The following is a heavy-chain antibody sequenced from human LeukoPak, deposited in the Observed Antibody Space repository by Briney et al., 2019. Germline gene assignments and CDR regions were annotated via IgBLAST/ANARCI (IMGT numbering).Heavy chain of an antibody. CDR2: INPNSGGT. CDR3: ARAIQGNYGSGDSDY. D-gene: IGHD3-10*01. V-gene: IGHV1-2*02. Sequence: ASVKVSCKASGYTFTGYYIHWVRQAPGQGLEWMGFINPNSGGTNSAQKFQGRVTMTRDTSISTAYMELSRLRSDDTAVYYCARAIQGNYGSGDSDYWGQGTLVTVSS. J-gene: IGHJ4*02. CDR1: GYTFTGYY.